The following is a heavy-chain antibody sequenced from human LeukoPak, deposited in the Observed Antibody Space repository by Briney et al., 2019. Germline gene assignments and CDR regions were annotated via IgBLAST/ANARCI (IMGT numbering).Heavy chain of an antibody. J-gene: IGHJ4*02. CDR3: ARSPGATSYYFDY. D-gene: IGHD1-26*01. Sequence: ASVKVSCKASGYTFTGYYMHWVRQAPGQGLEWMGWINPNSGGTNYAQKFQGRVTMTRDTSISTAYMELSRLRSDDTAVYYCARSPGATSYYFDYWGQGTLVTVSS. CDR2: INPNSGGT. V-gene: IGHV1-2*02. CDR1: GYTFTGYY.